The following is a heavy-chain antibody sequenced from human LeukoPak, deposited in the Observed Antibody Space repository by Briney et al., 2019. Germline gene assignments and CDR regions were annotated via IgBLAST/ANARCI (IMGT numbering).Heavy chain of an antibody. Sequence: GASVKVSCTASGYTFTSYYMHWVRQAPGQGLEWMGWINPNSGGTICAQKFQGRVTMTRDTSISTAYMDLSRLRSDDTAMYYCAKGTTVVPNFDYWGQGTLVTVSS. D-gene: IGHD4-11*01. J-gene: IGHJ4*02. CDR2: INPNSGGT. V-gene: IGHV1-2*02. CDR3: AKGTTVVPNFDY. CDR1: GYTFTSYY.